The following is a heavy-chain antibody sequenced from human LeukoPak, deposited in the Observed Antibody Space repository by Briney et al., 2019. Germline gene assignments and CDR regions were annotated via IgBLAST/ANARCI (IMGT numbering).Heavy chain of an antibody. J-gene: IGHJ4*02. CDR1: GGSISSSNW. V-gene: IGHV4-4*02. CDR2: IYHSGST. D-gene: IGHD2-15*01. CDR3: ARSRRGCSGGNCYSLPGDFDY. Sequence: SETLSLTCAVSGGSISSSNWWSWVRQSPGKGLEWIGEIYHSGSTNYSPSLKSRVTISVDKSKNQFSLKLSSVTAADTAVYYCARSRRGCSGGNCYSLPGDFDYWGQGTLVNVSS.